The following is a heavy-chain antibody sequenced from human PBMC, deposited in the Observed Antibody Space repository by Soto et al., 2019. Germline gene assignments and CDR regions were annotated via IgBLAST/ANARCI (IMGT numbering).Heavy chain of an antibody. V-gene: IGHV3-9*01. CDR3: AQDIAPRGSLYYFYGMDV. J-gene: IGHJ6*02. Sequence: SMRLSCTASCFTFDDYAMHGVGHATGKGLEWVSGISWNSGSIGYADSVKARFTISRDNAKNSLYLQMNSLRAEDTALYYCAQDIAPRGSLYYFYGMDVCGQGTTVTVSS. CDR2: ISWNSGSI. CDR1: CFTFDDYA. D-gene: IGHD2-21*01.